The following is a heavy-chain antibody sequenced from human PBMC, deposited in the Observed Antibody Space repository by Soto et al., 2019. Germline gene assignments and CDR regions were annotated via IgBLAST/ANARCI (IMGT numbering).Heavy chain of an antibody. CDR1: GYSFTIYW. D-gene: IGHD3-22*01. J-gene: IGHJ4*02. Sequence: PWGSLKISCKGSGYSFTIYWIGWGRQMPGKGLEWMGIIYPGDSDTRYSPSFQGQVAISADKSISTAYLQWSSLKTSDTAMYYCARQAYYDSSGYYSRDYWGQGTLVTVSS. CDR3: ARQAYYDSSGYYSRDY. CDR2: IYPGDSDT. V-gene: IGHV5-51*01.